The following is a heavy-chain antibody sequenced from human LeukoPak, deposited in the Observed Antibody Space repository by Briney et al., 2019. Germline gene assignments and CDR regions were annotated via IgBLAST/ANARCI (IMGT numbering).Heavy chain of an antibody. J-gene: IGHJ4*02. CDR3: ARDLGGGLRGDY. V-gene: IGHV3-7*03. CDR2: IKQDGSEQ. CDR1: GFTFSRYW. D-gene: IGHD3-10*01. Sequence: HPGGPLRLSCAASGFTFSRYWMSWLRHARGRGLEGVPNIKQDGSEQYYVGSVKGRLTNSRDNSKNTLYLQMNSLRAEDTAVYYCARDLGGGLRGDYWGQEPLVTVS.